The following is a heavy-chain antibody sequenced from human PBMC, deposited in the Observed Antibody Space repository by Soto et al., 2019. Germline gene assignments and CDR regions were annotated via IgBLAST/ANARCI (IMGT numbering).Heavy chain of an antibody. CDR3: VTDIGGGSWYSLAY. CDR2: IWYDGSKT. D-gene: IGHD2-15*01. V-gene: IGHV3-33*03. J-gene: IGHJ4*02. Sequence: QVHLVESGGGVVQPGTSLRLACAASGFRFSGYGMQWVRQTPGKGLEWVGVIWYDGSKTFYADSVKGRFTISRDNSNNNVFLQRDSLRAEDTAVHDCVTDIGGGSWYSLAYWGPGSLVTVSS. CDR1: GFRFSGYG.